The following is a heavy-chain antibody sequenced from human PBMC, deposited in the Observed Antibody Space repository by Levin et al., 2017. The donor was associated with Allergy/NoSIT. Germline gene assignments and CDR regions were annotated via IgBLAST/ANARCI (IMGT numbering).Heavy chain of an antibody. Sequence: LSLTCAASRFTVRTNYMSWVRQAPGKGLEWVSIIYPDEGTYYADSVQGRLTISRDFSKNTLSLQMNSLRAEDTAVYYCATAAVPNRGDYWGQGTLVTVSS. CDR2: IYPDEGT. V-gene: IGHV3-53*01. D-gene: IGHD6-13*01. CDR1: RFTVRTNY. CDR3: ATAAVPNRGDY. J-gene: IGHJ4*02.